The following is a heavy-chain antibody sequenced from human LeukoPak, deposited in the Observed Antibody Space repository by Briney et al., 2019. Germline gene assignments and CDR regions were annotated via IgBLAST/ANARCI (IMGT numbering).Heavy chain of an antibody. Sequence: SETLSLACTVSGGSISSYYWSWIRQPPGKGLEWIGYIYYSGSTYYNPSLKSRVTISVDTSKNQFSLKLSSVTAADTAVYYCARGGWNKFDYWGQGTLVTVSS. CDR1: GGSISSYY. J-gene: IGHJ4*02. CDR3: ARGGWNKFDY. V-gene: IGHV4-59*01. CDR2: IYYSGST. D-gene: IGHD3-22*01.